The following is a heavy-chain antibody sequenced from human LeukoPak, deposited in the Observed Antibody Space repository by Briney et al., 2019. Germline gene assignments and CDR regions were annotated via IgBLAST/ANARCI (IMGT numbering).Heavy chain of an antibody. CDR1: GGSISAYY. CDR3: ERGIYCSSTSCYYYYYYMDV. Sequence: KPSETLSLTCTVSGGSISAYYWSWIRQPAGKGLEWIGRIYTSWSTNYNPSLKSRVTMSLDTSKNQFSLNLSFVTAAVTDVYYCERGIYCSSTSCYYYYYYMDVWGKGTTVNVSS. CDR2: IYTSWST. D-gene: IGHD2-2*01. V-gene: IGHV4-4*07. J-gene: IGHJ6*03.